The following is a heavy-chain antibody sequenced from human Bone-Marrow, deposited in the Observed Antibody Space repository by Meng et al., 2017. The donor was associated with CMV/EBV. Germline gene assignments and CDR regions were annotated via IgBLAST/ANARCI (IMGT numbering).Heavy chain of an antibody. CDR1: GFTFSSYG. V-gene: IGHV3-23*01. CDR2: ISGGGSST. J-gene: IGHJ4*02. CDR3: AKLQSPTGFDY. Sequence: GESLKISCAASGFTFSSYGMTWVRQAPGKGLEWVSGISGGGSSTFYADSGKGRFTISRINSKRTLYLQMRSLRVDDTAVYYCAKLQSPTGFDYWGRGNLVNVSS.